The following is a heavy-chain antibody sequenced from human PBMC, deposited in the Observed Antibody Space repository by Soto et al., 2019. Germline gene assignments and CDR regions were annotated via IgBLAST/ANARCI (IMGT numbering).Heavy chain of an antibody. CDR1: GFTFSNAW. CDR2: IKSKTDGGTT. V-gene: IGHV3-15*01. D-gene: IGHD3-10*01. J-gene: IGHJ5*02. CDR3: TTALKPDVLLWFGETFDP. Sequence: GGSLRLSCAASGFTFSNAWMSWVRQAPGKGLEWVGRIKSKTDGGTTDYAAPVKGRFTISRDDSKNTLYLQMNSLKTEDTAVYYCTTALKPDVLLWFGETFDPWGQGTLVTVSS.